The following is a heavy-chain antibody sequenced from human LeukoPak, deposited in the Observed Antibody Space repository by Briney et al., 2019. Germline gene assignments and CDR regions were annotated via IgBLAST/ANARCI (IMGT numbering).Heavy chain of an antibody. J-gene: IGHJ3*02. CDR1: GYNFASQW. V-gene: IGHV5-51*01. CDR3: ARHRPGGSLVGGFEI. Sequence: GESLKISCQGSGYNFASQWIGWVLQMPGKGLEWMGIIYPGDSDTRYSPSFQGQVTFSADKSISTAYMQWSSLKASDTAMYYCARHRPGGSLVGGFEIWGQGTMVTVSS. D-gene: IGHD3-10*01. CDR2: IYPGDSDT.